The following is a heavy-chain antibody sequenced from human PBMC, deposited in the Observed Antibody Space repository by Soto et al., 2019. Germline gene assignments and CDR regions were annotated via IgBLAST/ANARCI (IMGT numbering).Heavy chain of an antibody. V-gene: IGHV1-18*04. Sequence: ATVKVSCKASGYTFTSYGISWVRQAPGQGLEWMGWISAYNGNTNYAQKLQGRVTMTTDTSTSTAYMELRSLRSDDTAVYYCARVGIGSPAYWFDPWGQGTLVTVSS. D-gene: IGHD1-26*01. CDR3: ARVGIGSPAYWFDP. CDR1: GYTFTSYG. J-gene: IGHJ5*02. CDR2: ISAYNGNT.